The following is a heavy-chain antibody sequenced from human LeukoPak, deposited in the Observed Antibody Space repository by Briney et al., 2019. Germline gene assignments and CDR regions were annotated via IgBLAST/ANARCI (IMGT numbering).Heavy chain of an antibody. CDR3: ARDPRTVRI. CDR2: ISSSSDYI. J-gene: IGHJ4*02. CDR1: GFTFNNYI. D-gene: IGHD1-1*01. Sequence: PGGSLRLSCAASGFTFNNYIMNWVRQAPGKGLEWVSSISSSSDYIYYADSVKGRFTISRDNAKNLLYLQMDSLRVEDTAIYYCARDPRTVRIWGQGTLVTVSS. V-gene: IGHV3-21*01.